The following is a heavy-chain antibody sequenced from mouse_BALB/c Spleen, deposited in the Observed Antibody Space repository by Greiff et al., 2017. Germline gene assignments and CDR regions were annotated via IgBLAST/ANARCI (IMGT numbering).Heavy chain of an antibody. J-gene: IGHJ3*01. CDR1: GFTFSSYG. CDR2: INSNGGST. Sequence: EVQLVESGGGLVQPGGSLKLSCAASGFTFSSYGMSWVRQTPDKRLELVATINSNGGSTYYPDSVKGRFTISRDNAKNTLYLQMSSLKSEDTAMYYCARDLVTTRAWFAYWGQGTLVTVSA. D-gene: IGHD2-2*01. CDR3: ARDLVTTRAWFAY. V-gene: IGHV5-6-3*01.